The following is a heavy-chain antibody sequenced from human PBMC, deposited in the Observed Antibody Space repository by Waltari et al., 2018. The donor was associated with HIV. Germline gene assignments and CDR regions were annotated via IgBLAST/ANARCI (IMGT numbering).Heavy chain of an antibody. D-gene: IGHD3-10*01. CDR1: GFIFSRFW. J-gene: IGHJ6*02. V-gene: IGHV3-7*04. Sequence: EFQLVQSGGGLVQPGGSLRLSCETSGFIFSRFWMSWIRQAPGKGLEWVADIREDGSEKNYVDSVKGRFTISRDNAKSSLYLQMNSLRADDTAVYYCSRVTFYGSGPFYTAYYHGMSVWGQGTTVTVSS. CDR3: SRVTFYGSGPFYTAYYHGMSV. CDR2: IREDGSEK.